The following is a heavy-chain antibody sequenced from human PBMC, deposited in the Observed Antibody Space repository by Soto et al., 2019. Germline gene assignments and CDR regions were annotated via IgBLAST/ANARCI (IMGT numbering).Heavy chain of an antibody. Sequence: QVQLVESGGGVVQPGRSLRLSCAASGFTFRSYAMHWVRQAPGKGLECVAVXSYDGSNKFYRDSVKGRFTISRDNSKNTLYLQINSLRYEDTAVYYCARGDREDIAVVVGARPGEYGVDVWGQGTTVTVSS. CDR1: GFTFRSYA. CDR3: ARGDREDIAVVVGARPGEYGVDV. J-gene: IGHJ6*02. CDR2: XSYDGSNK. V-gene: IGHV3-30-3*01. D-gene: IGHD2-15*01.